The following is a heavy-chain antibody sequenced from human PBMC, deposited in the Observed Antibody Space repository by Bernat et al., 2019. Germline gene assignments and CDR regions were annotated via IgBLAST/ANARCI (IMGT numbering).Heavy chain of an antibody. CDR1: GFTFSSYS. CDR3: ARGRTSGSYEDY. CDR2: ISSSSSYI. Sequence: EVQLVESGGGLVKPGGSLRLSCAASGFTFSSYSMTWVRQAPGKGLEWVSSISSSSSYIYYADSGKGRFTISRDNAKNSLYLQMNSLRAEDTAVYYCARGRTSGSYEDYWGQGTLVTVSS. V-gene: IGHV3-21*01. J-gene: IGHJ4*02. D-gene: IGHD1-26*01.